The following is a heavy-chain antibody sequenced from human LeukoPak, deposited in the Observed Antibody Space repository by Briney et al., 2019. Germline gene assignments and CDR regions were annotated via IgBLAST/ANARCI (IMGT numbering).Heavy chain of an antibody. CDR3: ARGDYGDYVLHY. V-gene: IGHV4-59*12. CDR2: IYYSGST. D-gene: IGHD4-17*01. CDR1: GGSISSYS. J-gene: IGHJ4*02. Sequence: SETLSLTCTVSGGSISSYSWSWIRQPPGKGLEWIGYIYYSGSTNYNPSLKSRVTISVDMSKNQFSLKLSSVTAADTAVYYCARGDYGDYVLHYWGQGTLVTVSS.